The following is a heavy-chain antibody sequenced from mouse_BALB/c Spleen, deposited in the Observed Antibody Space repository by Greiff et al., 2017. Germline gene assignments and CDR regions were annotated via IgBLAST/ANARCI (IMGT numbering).Heavy chain of an antibody. CDR2: IWAGGST. CDR3: ARDRKNAYRGMDY. D-gene: IGHD5-1*01. V-gene: IGHV2-9*02. J-gene: IGHJ4*01. Sequence: VQLQQSGPGLVAPSQSLSITCTVSGFSLTSYGVHWVRQPPGKGLEWLGVIWAGGSTNYNSALMSRLSISKDNSKSQVFLKMNSLQTDDTAMYYGARDRKNAYRGMDYWGQGTSVTVSS. CDR1: GFSLTSYG.